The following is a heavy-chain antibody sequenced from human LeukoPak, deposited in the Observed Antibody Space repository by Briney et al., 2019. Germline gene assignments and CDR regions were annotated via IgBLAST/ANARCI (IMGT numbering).Heavy chain of an antibody. CDR2: ISSSSSYI. D-gene: IGHD6-19*01. CDR1: GFTFDDYG. Sequence: GGSLRLSCAVSGFTFDDYGMSWVRQAPGKGLEWVSSISSSSSYIYYADSVKGRFTISRDNAKNSLYLQMNSLRAEDTAVYYCARVISVAGYDYWGQGTLVTVSS. V-gene: IGHV3-21*01. J-gene: IGHJ4*02. CDR3: ARVISVAGYDY.